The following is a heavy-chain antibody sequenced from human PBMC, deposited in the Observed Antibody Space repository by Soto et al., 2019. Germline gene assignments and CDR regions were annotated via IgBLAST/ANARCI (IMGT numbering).Heavy chain of an antibody. CDR3: ATSDLRYCSGGSCYSYFDY. V-gene: IGHV1-69*12. J-gene: IGHJ4*02. CDR1: GGTFSSYA. D-gene: IGHD2-15*01. Sequence: QVQLVQSGAEVKKPGSSVKVSCKASGGTFSSYAISWVRQAPGQGLEWMGGIIPIFGTANYAQKFQGRVTIPADESTSTAYMELSSLRSEDTAVYYCATSDLRYCSGGSCYSYFDYWGQGTLVTVSS. CDR2: IIPIFGTA.